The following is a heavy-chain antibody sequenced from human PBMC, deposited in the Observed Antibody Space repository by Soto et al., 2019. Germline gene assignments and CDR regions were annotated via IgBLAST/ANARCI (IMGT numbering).Heavy chain of an antibody. D-gene: IGHD6-13*01. CDR1: GFTFSNYA. V-gene: IGHV3-23*01. CDR3: AKDHGSSWYEIDY. CDR2: MNGSGGST. J-gene: IGHJ4*02. Sequence: EVQLLESGGGWVQPGGSLRLSCSAAGFTFSNYAVTCVRQSPGKGLEWVSRMNGSGGSTYYADSVKGRFTISRDNSKNMLYLQMNSLRAEATAVYYCAKDHGSSWYEIDYWGQGTLVTVSS.